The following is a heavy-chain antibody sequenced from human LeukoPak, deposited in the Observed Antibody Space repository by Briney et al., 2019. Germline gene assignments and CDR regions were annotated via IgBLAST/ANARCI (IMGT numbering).Heavy chain of an antibody. V-gene: IGHV3-48*02. Sequence: GGSLRLSCAAPGFTFSSYSMNWVRQAPGKGLEWVSYISTSSSTIYYADSVKGRFTISRDNAKNSLYLQMNSLRDEDTAVYYCARDYRSSSGWTVDYWGQGTLVTVPS. D-gene: IGHD6-19*01. CDR1: GFTFSSYS. CDR3: ARDYRSSSGWTVDY. J-gene: IGHJ4*02. CDR2: ISTSSSTI.